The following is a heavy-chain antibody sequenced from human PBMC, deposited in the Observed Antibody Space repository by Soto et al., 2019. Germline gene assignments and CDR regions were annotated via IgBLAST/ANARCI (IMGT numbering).Heavy chain of an antibody. Sequence: QVQLVQSGAEVTKPGSSVKVSCKASGGTFSSYAISWVRQAPGQGLEWMGGIIPIFGTANYAQKFQGRVTITADESTSTAYMELSSLRSEDTAVYYCAGPPELTRIYYYYGMDVWGQGTTVTVSS. J-gene: IGHJ6*02. CDR3: AGPPELTRIYYYYGMDV. V-gene: IGHV1-69*12. CDR1: GGTFSSYA. CDR2: IIPIFGTA. D-gene: IGHD1-7*01.